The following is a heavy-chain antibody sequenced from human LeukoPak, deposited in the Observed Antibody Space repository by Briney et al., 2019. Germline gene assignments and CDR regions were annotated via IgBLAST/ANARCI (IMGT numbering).Heavy chain of an antibody. CDR3: ARELGIRAFDI. CDR1: GVTFSNYA. D-gene: IGHD7-27*01. V-gene: IGHV3-21*01. CDR2: ISSTSTYR. J-gene: IGHJ3*02. Sequence: PGGTLRLSCAASGVTFSNYAMDWVRQAPGKGLEWVSYISSTSTYRYYADLLKARFTISRDNAKNSLYLQMNSLSADDTAVYYCARELGIRAFDIWGQGTMVTVSS.